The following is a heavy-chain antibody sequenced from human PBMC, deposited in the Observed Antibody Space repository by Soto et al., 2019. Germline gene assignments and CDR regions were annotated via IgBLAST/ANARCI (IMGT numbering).Heavy chain of an antibody. CDR1: GFTFSSYW. Sequence: EVQLVESGGGLVQPGGSLRLSCAASGFTFSSYWMSWVRQAPGKGLEWVANIKQDGREKYYVDSVKGRFTISRDNAKNSLYLQMNSLRAEDTAVDYCARDSSSAYCSGGSCSQLYYYYYMDVWGKGTTVTVSS. J-gene: IGHJ6*03. CDR2: IKQDGREK. V-gene: IGHV3-7*01. D-gene: IGHD2-15*01. CDR3: ARDSSSAYCSGGSCSQLYYYYYMDV.